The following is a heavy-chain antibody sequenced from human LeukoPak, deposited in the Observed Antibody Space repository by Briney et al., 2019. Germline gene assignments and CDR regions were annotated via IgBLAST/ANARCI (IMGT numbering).Heavy chain of an antibody. J-gene: IGHJ4*02. CDR2: ISSSSYI. V-gene: IGHV3-21*01. Sequence: GGSLRLSCAASGFTFSSYAMNWVRQAPGKGLEWVSSISSSSYIYYADSVKGRFTISRDNAKNSLYLQMNSLRAEDTAVYYCARDSSGYYPFDYWGQGTLATVSS. CDR1: GFTFSSYA. CDR3: ARDSSGYYPFDY. D-gene: IGHD3-22*01.